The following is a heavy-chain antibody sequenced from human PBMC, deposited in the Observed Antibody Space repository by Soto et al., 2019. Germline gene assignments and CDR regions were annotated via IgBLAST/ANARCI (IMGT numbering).Heavy chain of an antibody. CDR2: IRSKANSYAT. V-gene: IGHV3-73*02. J-gene: IGHJ4*02. CDR1: GFTFSGSA. CDR3: TTITMVRGVWADY. D-gene: IGHD3-10*01. Sequence: EVQLVESGGGLVQPGGSLKLSCAASGFTFSGSAMQWVRQASRKGLEWVGRIRSKANSYATAYAASVKGRFTISRDDSKNTAYLQMNSLKTEDTAVYYCTTITMVRGVWADYWGQGTLVIVSS.